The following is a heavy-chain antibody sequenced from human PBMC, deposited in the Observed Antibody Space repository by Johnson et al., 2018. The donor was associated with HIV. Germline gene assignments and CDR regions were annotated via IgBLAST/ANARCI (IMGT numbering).Heavy chain of an antibody. J-gene: IGHJ3*02. CDR1: GFTFSSYA. Sequence: QVQLVESGGGVVQPGGSLRLSCAASGFTFSSYAMHWVRQAPGKGLEWVAVIWYDGSNKYHADSVKGRFTISRDNSKNTLFLQMNSLRAEDTAVYYCAKDRGSPGIPAAFDIWGQGTIVTVSS. V-gene: IGHV3-33*06. D-gene: IGHD1-26*01. CDR3: AKDRGSPGIPAAFDI. CDR2: IWYDGSNK.